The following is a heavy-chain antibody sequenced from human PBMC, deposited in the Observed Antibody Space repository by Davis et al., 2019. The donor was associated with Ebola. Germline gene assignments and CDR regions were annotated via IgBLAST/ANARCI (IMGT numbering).Heavy chain of an antibody. CDR2: IWYDGSNK. V-gene: IGHV3-33*01. CDR3: ASINYYYYYGMDV. Sequence: GESLKISCAASGFTFSSYGMHWVRQAPGKGLEWVAVIWYDGSNKYYADSVKGRFTISRGNSKNTLYLQMNSLRAEDTAVYYCASINYYYYYGMDVWGQGTTVTVSS. J-gene: IGHJ6*02. CDR1: GFTFSSYG.